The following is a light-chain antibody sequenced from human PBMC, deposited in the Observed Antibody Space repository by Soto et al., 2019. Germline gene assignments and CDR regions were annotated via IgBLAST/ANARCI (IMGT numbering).Light chain of an antibody. J-gene: IGLJ1*01. V-gene: IGLV2-14*03. CDR3: TSYTSSYTYV. CDR1: SSDIGSYNY. CDR2: DVT. Sequence: QSALTQPASVSASPGQAITISCTGTSSDIGSYNYVSWDQQHPGKAPKLMIYDVTNRPSGVSNRFYGSKSGNTASLTISGLQAEDEADYYCTSYTSSYTYVFGTGTKVTVL.